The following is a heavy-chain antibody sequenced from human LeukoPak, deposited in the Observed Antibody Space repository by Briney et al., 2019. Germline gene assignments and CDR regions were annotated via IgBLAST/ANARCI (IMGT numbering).Heavy chain of an antibody. D-gene: IGHD6-13*01. CDR3: AKIVAAAGLYSYYYGMDV. Sequence: PSETLSLTCTVSGGSISSSSYYWGWIRQPPGKGLEWIGSIYYSGSTYYNPSPKSRVTISVDTSKNQFSLKLSSVTAADTAVYYCAKIVAAAGLYSYYYGMDVWGQGTTVTVSS. V-gene: IGHV4-39*01. CDR2: IYYSGST. J-gene: IGHJ6*02. CDR1: GGSISSSSYY.